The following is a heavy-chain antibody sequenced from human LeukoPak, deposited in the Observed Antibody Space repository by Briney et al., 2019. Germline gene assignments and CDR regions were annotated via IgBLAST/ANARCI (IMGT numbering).Heavy chain of an antibody. Sequence: GGSLRLSCAASGFTFSSYSMNWVRQAPGKGLEWVSSISSSSGYIYYADSVKGRFTISRDNAKNSLYLQMNSLRAEDTAVYYCATSDSSGYYFSYYWGQGTLVTVSS. V-gene: IGHV3-21*06. D-gene: IGHD3-22*01. CDR1: GFTFSSYS. J-gene: IGHJ4*02. CDR2: ISSSSGYI. CDR3: ATSDSSGYYFSYY.